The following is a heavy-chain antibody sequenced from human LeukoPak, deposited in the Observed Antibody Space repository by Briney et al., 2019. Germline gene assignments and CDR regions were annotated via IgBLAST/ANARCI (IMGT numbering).Heavy chain of an antibody. Sequence: GESLKISCQGSGYIFTAYWIAWVRQMPGKGLEWMGIISPGDSDTRYSPSFQGQVTISADKSISTAYLQWSSLKASDTAMYYCARASIMGATQSPFDYWGQGTLVTVSS. CDR3: ARASIMGATQSPFDY. V-gene: IGHV5-51*01. CDR2: ISPGDSDT. J-gene: IGHJ4*02. D-gene: IGHD1-26*01. CDR1: GYIFTAYW.